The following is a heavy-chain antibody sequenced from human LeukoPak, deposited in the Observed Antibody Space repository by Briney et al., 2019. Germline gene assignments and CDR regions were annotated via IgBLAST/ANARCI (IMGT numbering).Heavy chain of an antibody. CDR3: ARGNWRFDY. V-gene: IGHV4-59*08. CDR1: GGSISSYY. Sequence: SETLSLTCTVSGGSISSYYWTWIRQPPGKGLEWIGYVYYSGNTNYNPSLKSRVTISVDTSKNQFSLKLSSVTAADTAVYYCARGNWRFDYWGQGTLVTVSS. D-gene: IGHD1-20*01. J-gene: IGHJ4*02. CDR2: VYYSGNT.